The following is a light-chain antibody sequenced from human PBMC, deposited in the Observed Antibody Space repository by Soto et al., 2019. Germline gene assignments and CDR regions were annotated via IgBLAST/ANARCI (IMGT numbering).Light chain of an antibody. V-gene: IGKV1-12*01. CDR2: SAS. CDR1: QNIDNW. CDR3: QQSNSFPIT. Sequence: DIQMTQSPSSVSASVGDRVTITCRASQNIDNWLAWYQHKPGKAPHLLIYSASTLQSGVPSRFSGSGSGTDCSLTISSLQPEDFAAYYCQQSNSFPITFGQGTRLEI. J-gene: IGKJ5*01.